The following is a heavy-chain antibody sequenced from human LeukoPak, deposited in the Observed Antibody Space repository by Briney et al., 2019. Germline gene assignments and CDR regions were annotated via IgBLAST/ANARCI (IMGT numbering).Heavy chain of an antibody. CDR3: ARVGHYYDSSGYYGP. V-gene: IGHV1-69*05. D-gene: IGHD3-22*01. CDR2: IIPIFGTA. J-gene: IGHJ4*02. CDR1: GGTFSSYA. Sequence: GASVKVSCKASGGTFSSYAISWVRQAPGQGLEWMGRIIPIFGTANYAQKFQGRVTITTDESTRTAYMELSSLRSEDTAVYYCARVGHYYDSSGYYGPWGQGTLVTVSS.